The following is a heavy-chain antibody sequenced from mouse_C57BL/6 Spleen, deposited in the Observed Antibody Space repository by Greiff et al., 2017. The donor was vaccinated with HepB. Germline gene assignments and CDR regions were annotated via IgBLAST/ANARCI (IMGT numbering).Heavy chain of an antibody. Sequence: GGGLVQPKGSLKLSCAASGFTFNTYAMHWVRQAPGKGLEWVARIRSKSSNYATYYADSVKDRFTISRDDSQSMLYLQMNNLKTEDTAMYYCVRPLRGSSPSWFAYWGQGTLVTVSA. D-gene: IGHD1-1*01. V-gene: IGHV10-3*01. CDR1: GFTFNTYA. J-gene: IGHJ3*01. CDR2: IRSKSSNYAT. CDR3: VRPLRGSSPSWFAY.